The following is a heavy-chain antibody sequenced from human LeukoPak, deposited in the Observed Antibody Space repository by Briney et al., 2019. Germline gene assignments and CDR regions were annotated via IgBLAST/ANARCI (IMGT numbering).Heavy chain of an antibody. J-gene: IGHJ4*02. CDR3: ARDPGSSGDY. CDR2: INPNSGGT. Sequence: ASVKVSCKVSGYTFTAYYTHWVRQAPGQGLEWMGRINPNSGGTNYAQKFQGRVIMTRDTTSGTAYMELNSLRSDDTAVYYCARDPGSSGDYWGQGTLVTVSS. D-gene: IGHD6-25*01. V-gene: IGHV1-2*06. CDR1: GYTFTAYY.